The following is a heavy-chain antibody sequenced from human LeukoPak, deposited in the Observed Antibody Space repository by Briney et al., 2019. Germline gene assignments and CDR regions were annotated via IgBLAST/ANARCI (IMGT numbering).Heavy chain of an antibody. D-gene: IGHD3-22*01. Sequence: GGSLRLSCAASGFTFSSYTMNWVRQAPGKGLEWVSSITRTSNYIYYADSVKGRFTVSRDNAKNSLFLQMNSLRAEDTAVYYCARGAHRYYYDSSGYYHDAFDIWGQGTMVTVSS. V-gene: IGHV3-21*01. CDR2: ITRTSNYI. J-gene: IGHJ3*02. CDR1: GFTFSSYT. CDR3: ARGAHRYYYDSSGYYHDAFDI.